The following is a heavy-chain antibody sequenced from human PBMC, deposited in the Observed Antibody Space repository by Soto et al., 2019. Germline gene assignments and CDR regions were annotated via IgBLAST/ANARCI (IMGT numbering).Heavy chain of an antibody. Sequence: SETLSLTCAVSGGSVGSGSYYWSWIRQPLGKGLEWIGYIYYSGNTDYNPSLRGRASISVNKAKNHFSLQLTSVTAADTAIYYCARDSVLAYYSRHRNPYWFDPWGQGTLVTVSS. V-gene: IGHV4-61*03. J-gene: IGHJ5*02. CDR2: IYYSGNT. CDR1: GGSVGSGSYY. D-gene: IGHD4-4*01. CDR3: ARDSVLAYYSRHRNPYWFDP.